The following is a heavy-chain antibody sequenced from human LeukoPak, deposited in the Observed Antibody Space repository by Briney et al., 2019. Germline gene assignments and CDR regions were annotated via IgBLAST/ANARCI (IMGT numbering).Heavy chain of an antibody. J-gene: IGHJ4*02. CDR2: ITSTSGTI. D-gene: IGHD6-19*01. CDR1: GFTFSSYS. V-gene: IGHV3-48*02. Sequence: GGSLRLSCAASGFTFSSYSMNWVRQAPGKSLDWVSYITSTSGTINYADSVKGRFTISRDDARNSLYLQMNSLRDEDTAVYYCARVLGSGRYYFDYWGQGTLVTVSS. CDR3: ARVLGSGRYYFDY.